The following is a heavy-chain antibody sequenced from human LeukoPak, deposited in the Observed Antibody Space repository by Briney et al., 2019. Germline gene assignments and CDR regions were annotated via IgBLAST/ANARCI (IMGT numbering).Heavy chain of an antibody. CDR1: GFTVSSNY. V-gene: IGHV3-66*02. J-gene: IGHJ4*02. CDR3: ARAPGYCSSTSCPGLDY. CDR2: IYSGGST. Sequence: GGSLRLSCAASGFTVSSNYMSRVRQAPGKGLEWVSVIYSGGSTYYADSVKGRFTISRDNSKNTLYLQMNSLRAEDTAVYYCARAPGYCSSTSCPGLDYWGQETLVTVSS. D-gene: IGHD2-2*01.